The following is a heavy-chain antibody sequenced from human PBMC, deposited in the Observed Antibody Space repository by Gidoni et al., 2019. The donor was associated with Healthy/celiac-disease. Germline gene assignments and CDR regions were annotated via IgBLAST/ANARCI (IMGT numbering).Heavy chain of an antibody. J-gene: IGHJ4*02. CDR1: GFTFSSYA. D-gene: IGHD2-2*01. CDR3: AKDFGGVVPAAMWGIFDY. Sequence: EVQLLESGGGLVQPGGSLRLSCAASGFTFSSYAMSWVRQAPGKGLEWVSAISGSGGSTYYADSVKGRFTISRDNSKNTLYLQMNSLRAEDTAVYYCAKDFGGVVPAAMWGIFDYWGQGTLVTVSS. V-gene: IGHV3-23*01. CDR2: ISGSGGST.